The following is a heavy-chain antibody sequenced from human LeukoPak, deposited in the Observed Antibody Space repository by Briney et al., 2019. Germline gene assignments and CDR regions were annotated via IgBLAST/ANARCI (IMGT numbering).Heavy chain of an antibody. Sequence: GSLRLSCAASGFSVRSNYMSWVRQAPGKGLEWVSVIYSGGSTYHADSVKGRFTISRDNSQNTLYLQMNSLRAEDTAVYYCARDLVLRYSSHTDSWGQGTLVTVSS. CDR1: GFSVRSNY. CDR3: ARDLVLRYSSHTDS. CDR2: IYSGGST. D-gene: IGHD6-19*01. V-gene: IGHV3-66*01. J-gene: IGHJ4*02.